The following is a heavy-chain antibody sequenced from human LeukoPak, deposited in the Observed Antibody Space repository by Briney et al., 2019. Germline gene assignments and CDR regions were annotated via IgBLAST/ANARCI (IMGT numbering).Heavy chain of an antibody. J-gene: IGHJ4*02. D-gene: IGHD3-22*01. CDR3: ARTYYYDSSGYGPLWY. Sequence: ASVTVSCKASGGTFSSYAISWVRQAPGQGLEWMGGIIPIFGTANYAQKFQGRVTITADKSTSTAYMELSSLRSEDTAVYYCARTYYYDSSGYGPLWYWGQGILVTVSS. CDR1: GGTFSSYA. CDR2: IIPIFGTA. V-gene: IGHV1-69*06.